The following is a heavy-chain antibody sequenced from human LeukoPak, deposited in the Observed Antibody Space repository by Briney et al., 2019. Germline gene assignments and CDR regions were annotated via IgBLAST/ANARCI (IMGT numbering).Heavy chain of an antibody. CDR2: VLDNVRT. CDR3: ATIKRGNIFGFFDS. D-gene: IGHD3-3*02. Sequence: SETLSLTCTVSGGSISSHYWSWVRQPPGKGLEWIGYVLDNVRTKDNPSLNSRFTLSADTSKNQFSLRLTSVTAADTAVYYCATIKRGNIFGFFDSWGQGILVTVSS. CDR1: GGSISSHY. J-gene: IGHJ4*02. V-gene: IGHV4-59*11.